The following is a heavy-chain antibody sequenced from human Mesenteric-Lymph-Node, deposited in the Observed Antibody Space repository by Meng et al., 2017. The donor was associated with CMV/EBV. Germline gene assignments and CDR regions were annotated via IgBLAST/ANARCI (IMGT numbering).Heavy chain of an antibody. D-gene: IGHD3-3*01. V-gene: IGHV3-7*01. J-gene: IGHJ4*02. Sequence: GESLKISCAASGLTFSSNWMSWVRRAPGKGLEWVANINPDATVKYYVDSVKGRFTISRENAKNSVYLQMNSLRAEDTAVYYCASDYDFWSGYYRGYWGQGTLVTVSS. CDR2: INPDATVK. CDR1: GLTFSSNW. CDR3: ASDYDFWSGYYRGY.